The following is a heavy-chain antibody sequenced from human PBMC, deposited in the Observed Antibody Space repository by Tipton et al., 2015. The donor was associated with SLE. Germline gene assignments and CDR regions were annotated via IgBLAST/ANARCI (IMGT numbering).Heavy chain of an antibody. CDR1: GGSFSGYS. V-gene: IGHV4-34*01. J-gene: IGHJ4*01. Sequence: TLSLTCAVYGGSFSGYSWSWIRQPPGKGLEWIGEIDHFGNTNYNPSLKSRVTVSVDTSKNQFSLKLSSVTAADTAVYFCARAFTYDYWSADPGTPSLAYFDYWGNGTLVTVSS. CDR3: ARAFTYDYWSADPGTPSLAYFDY. CDR2: IDHFGNT. D-gene: IGHD3-3*01.